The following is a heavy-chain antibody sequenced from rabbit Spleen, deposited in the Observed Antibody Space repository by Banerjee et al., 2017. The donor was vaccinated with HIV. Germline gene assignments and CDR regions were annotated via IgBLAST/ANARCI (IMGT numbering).Heavy chain of an antibody. D-gene: IGHD2-1*01. CDR1: GFDFSAYY. CDR3: VRDQAGDADYGPYYLNL. CDR2: IDPVFGNT. J-gene: IGHJ4*01. Sequence: QLKESGGGLVQPGGSLKLSCKVSGFDFSAYYMTWVRQAPGKGLEWTGYIDPVFGNTYYASWVNGRFTISSDNAQNTVDLQMSSLTAADTATYFCVRDQAGDADYGPYYLNLWGPGALVTVS. V-gene: IGHV1S7*01.